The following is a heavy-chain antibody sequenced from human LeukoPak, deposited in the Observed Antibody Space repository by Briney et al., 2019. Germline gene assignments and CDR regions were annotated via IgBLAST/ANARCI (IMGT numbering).Heavy chain of an antibody. Sequence: GGSLRLSCAASRFTFSSYAMHWVRQAPGKGLEWVAVIWSDGNNKYYADSVKGRFTISRDNSKNTLYLQMNSLRAEDTAVYFCARLRAGDYFDYWGQGTLVTVSS. V-gene: IGHV3-33*01. CDR1: RFTFSSYA. J-gene: IGHJ4*02. D-gene: IGHD6-19*01. CDR2: IWSDGNNK. CDR3: ARLRAGDYFDY.